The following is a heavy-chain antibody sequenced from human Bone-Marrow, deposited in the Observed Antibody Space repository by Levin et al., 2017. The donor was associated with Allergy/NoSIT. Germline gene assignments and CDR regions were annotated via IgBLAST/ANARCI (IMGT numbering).Heavy chain of an antibody. J-gene: IGHJ5*02. CDR2: ISGYNGNT. CDR1: GFTFMTSG. Sequence: GESLKISCKASGFTFMTSGIIWVRQAPGQGLEWMGWISGYNGNTEYAQKFQGRVSMTTDTSTSTAYMELGNLRSDDTAVYFCARVFYFESSGYYYPWGQGTLVTVSS. D-gene: IGHD3-22*01. V-gene: IGHV1-18*01. CDR3: ARVFYFESSGYYYP.